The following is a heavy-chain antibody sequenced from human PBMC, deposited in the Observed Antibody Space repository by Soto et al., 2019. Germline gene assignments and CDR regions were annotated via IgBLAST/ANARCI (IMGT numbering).Heavy chain of an antibody. CDR3: AGTPRVYDFWSGYPGRHADAFDI. CDR1: GGSISSYY. Sequence: PSETLSLTCTVSGGSISSYYWSWIRQPPGKGLEWIGYIYYSGSTNYNPSLKSRVTISVDTSKNQFSLKLSSVTAADTAVYYCAGTPRVYDFWSGYPGRHADAFDIWGQGTMVTVSS. J-gene: IGHJ3*02. D-gene: IGHD3-3*01. V-gene: IGHV4-59*01. CDR2: IYYSGST.